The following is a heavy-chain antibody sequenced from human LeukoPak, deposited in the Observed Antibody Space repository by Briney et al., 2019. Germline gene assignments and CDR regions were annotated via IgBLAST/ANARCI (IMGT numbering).Heavy chain of an antibody. D-gene: IGHD5-24*01. V-gene: IGHV3-21*01. CDR3: ARGSELGGYNPDAFDI. CDR1: GFTFSSYS. CDR2: ISSSSSSYI. Sequence: GGSLRLSCAASGFTFSSYSMNWVRQAPGKGLEWVSSISSSSSSYIYYADSVKGRFTISRDNAKNSLYLQMNSLRAEDTAVYYCARGSELGGYNPDAFDIWGQGTMVTVSS. J-gene: IGHJ3*02.